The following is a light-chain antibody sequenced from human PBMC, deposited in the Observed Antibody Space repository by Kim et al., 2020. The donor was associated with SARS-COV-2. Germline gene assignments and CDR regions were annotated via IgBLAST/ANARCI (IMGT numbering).Light chain of an antibody. CDR1: RLRSYY. J-gene: IGLJ3*02. V-gene: IGLV3-19*01. CDR3: NCRDSSGNSWV. CDR2: GKS. Sequence: ALGQTVRIKCQGDRLRSYYASWYQQKPGQAPVLVIYGKSSRPSGIPDRFSGSSSGNTASLTITGAQAEDEADYYCNCRDSSGNSWVFGGGTQLTVL.